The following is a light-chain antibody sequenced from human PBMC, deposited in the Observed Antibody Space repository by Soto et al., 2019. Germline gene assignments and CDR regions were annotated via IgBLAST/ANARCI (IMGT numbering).Light chain of an antibody. CDR2: EVT. J-gene: IGLJ2*01. Sequence: QSALTQPASVSGSPGQSITISCTGTNSDVGGFNYVSWYQQHPDKAPKLIIFEVTDRPSGVSNRFSGSKSGNTASLTISGLQSEDEAEYYCCSYTSRITLVFGGGTKLTVL. CDR1: NSDVGGFNY. V-gene: IGLV2-14*01. CDR3: CSYTSRITLV.